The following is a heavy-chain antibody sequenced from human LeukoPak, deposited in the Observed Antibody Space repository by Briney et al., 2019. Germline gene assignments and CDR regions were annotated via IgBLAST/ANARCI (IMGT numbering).Heavy chain of an antibody. V-gene: IGHV3-30*18. CDR2: ISYDGSNK. D-gene: IGHD1-1*01. CDR1: GLTFSSYG. Sequence: SGGSLRLSCAASGLTFSSYGMHWVRQAPGKGLEWVAVISYDGSNKYYADSVKGRFTISRDNSKNTLYLQMNSLRAEDTAVYYCAKDREDGTGTVYYFDYWGQGTLVTVSS. CDR3: AKDREDGTGTVYYFDY. J-gene: IGHJ4*02.